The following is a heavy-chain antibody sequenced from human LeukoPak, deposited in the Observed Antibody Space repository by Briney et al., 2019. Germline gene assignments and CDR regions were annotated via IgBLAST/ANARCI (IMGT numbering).Heavy chain of an antibody. CDR1: GYTFTSYD. D-gene: IGHD4-17*01. J-gene: IGHJ6*03. CDR2: ISAYNGNT. Sequence: ASVKVSCKASGYTFTSYDINWVRQAPGQGLGWMGWISAYNGNTNYAQKLQGRVTMTTDTSTSTAYMELRSLRSDDTAVYYCARAGYGDYYRHYYYYMDVWGKGTTVTVSS. CDR3: ARAGYGDYYRHYYYYMDV. V-gene: IGHV1-18*01.